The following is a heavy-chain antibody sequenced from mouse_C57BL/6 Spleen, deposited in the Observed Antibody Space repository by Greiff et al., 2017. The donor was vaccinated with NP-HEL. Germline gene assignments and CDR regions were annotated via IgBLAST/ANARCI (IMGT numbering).Heavy chain of an antibody. D-gene: IGHD4-1*01. J-gene: IGHJ1*03. CDR3: TRRDWDSYWYFDV. V-gene: IGHV1-15*01. CDR2: IDPETGGT. CDR1: GYTFTDYE. Sequence: QVQLQQSGAELVRPGASVTLSCKASGYTFTDYEMHWVKQTPVHGLEWIGAIDPETGGTAYNQKFKGKAILTADKSSSTAYMELRSLTSEDSAVYYCTRRDWDSYWYFDVWGTGTTVTVSS.